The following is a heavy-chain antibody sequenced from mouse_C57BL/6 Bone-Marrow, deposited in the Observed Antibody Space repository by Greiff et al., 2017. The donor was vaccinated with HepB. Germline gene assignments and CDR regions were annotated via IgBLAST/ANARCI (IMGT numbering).Heavy chain of an antibody. J-gene: IGHJ4*01. D-gene: IGHD1-1*01. Sequence: VQLQQSGAELARPGASVKLSCKASGYTFTSYGISWVKQRTGQGLEWIGEIYPRSGNTYYNEKFKGKATLTADKSSSTAYMELRSLKSEDSAVYFCARSHYYYGNAMDYWGQGTSVTVSS. CDR2: IYPRSGNT. CDR3: ARSHYYYGNAMDY. CDR1: GYTFTSYG. V-gene: IGHV1-81*01.